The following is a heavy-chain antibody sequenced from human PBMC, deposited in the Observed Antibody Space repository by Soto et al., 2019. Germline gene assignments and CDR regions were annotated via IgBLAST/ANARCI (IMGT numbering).Heavy chain of an antibody. CDR1: GFTFSSYA. Sequence: GGSLRLSCAASGFTFSSYAMHWVRQAPGKGLEWVAVISYDGSNKYYADSVKGRFTISRDNSKNTLYLQMNSLRAEDTAVYYCAREIGTRYFDYWGQGTLVTVSS. CDR2: ISYDGSNK. D-gene: IGHD3-22*01. V-gene: IGHV3-30-3*01. J-gene: IGHJ4*02. CDR3: AREIGTRYFDY.